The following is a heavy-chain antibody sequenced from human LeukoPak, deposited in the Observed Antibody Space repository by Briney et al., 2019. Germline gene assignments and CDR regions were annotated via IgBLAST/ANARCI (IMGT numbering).Heavy chain of an antibody. V-gene: IGHV3-33*01. D-gene: IGHD5-18*01. CDR2: IRDDGSKK. CDR3: ARTGDTGRFDY. CDR1: GFTFSNYG. J-gene: IGHJ4*02. Sequence: GGSLRLSCAASGFTFSNYGMHWVRQAPGKGLEWVALIRDDGSKKDYADSVKGRFTISRDNSKNTLHLQMNSLRAEDTAVYYCARTGDTGRFDYWGQGTLVTVSS.